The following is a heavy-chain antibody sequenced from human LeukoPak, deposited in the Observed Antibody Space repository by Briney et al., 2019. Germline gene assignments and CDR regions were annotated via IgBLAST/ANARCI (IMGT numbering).Heavy chain of an antibody. Sequence: SETLSLTCTVSGGSISSSSYYWGWIRQPPGKGLEWIGSIYYSGSTYYNPSLKSRVTISVDTSKNQFSLKLSSVTAADTAVYYCARLPGYSIQNWFDPWGQGTLVTVSS. CDR3: ARLPGYSIQNWFDP. D-gene: IGHD6-13*01. V-gene: IGHV4-39*01. CDR2: IYYSGST. J-gene: IGHJ5*02. CDR1: GGSISSSSYY.